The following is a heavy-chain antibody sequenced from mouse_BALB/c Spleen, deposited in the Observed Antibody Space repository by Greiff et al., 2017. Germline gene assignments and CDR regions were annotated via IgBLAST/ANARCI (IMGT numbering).Heavy chain of an antibody. CDR2: ISYSGST. CDR3: STSTRITTGFAY. Sequence: EVQLQQSGPGLVKPSQSLSLTCTVTGYSITSDYAWNWIRQFPGNKLEWMGYISYSGSTSYNPSLKSRISITRDTSKNQFFLQLNSVTTEDTATYYCSTSTRITTGFAYWGQGTLVTVSA. J-gene: IGHJ3*01. V-gene: IGHV3-2*02. D-gene: IGHD2-4*01. CDR1: GYSITSDYA.